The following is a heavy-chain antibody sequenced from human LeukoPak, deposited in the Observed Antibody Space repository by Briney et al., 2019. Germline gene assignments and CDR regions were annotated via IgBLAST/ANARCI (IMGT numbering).Heavy chain of an antibody. J-gene: IGHJ4*02. V-gene: IGHV4-4*02. CDR3: ARVDYYGSGSYFDY. D-gene: IGHD3-10*01. Sequence: ASGTLSLTCAVSGGSISSSNWWSWVRQPPGKALEWIGNIFYSGSTYYSPSLKSRVTISLDTSKNQFSLKLSSVTAADTAVYYCARVDYYGSGSYFDYWGQGTLVTVSS. CDR2: IFYSGST. CDR1: GGSISSSNW.